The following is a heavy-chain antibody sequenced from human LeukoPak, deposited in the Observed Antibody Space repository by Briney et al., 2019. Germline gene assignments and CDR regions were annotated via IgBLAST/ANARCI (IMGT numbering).Heavy chain of an antibody. CDR1: GGSFSGYY. J-gene: IGHJ4*02. V-gene: IGHV4-34*01. D-gene: IGHD1-20*01. Sequence: SETLSLTCAVYGGSFSGYYWSWIRQPPGKGLEWIGEINHSGSTNYNPSLKSRVTISVDTSKNQFPLKLSSVTAADTAVYYCASYGITGTFDYWGQGTLVTVSS. CDR3: ASYGITGTFDY. CDR2: INHSGST.